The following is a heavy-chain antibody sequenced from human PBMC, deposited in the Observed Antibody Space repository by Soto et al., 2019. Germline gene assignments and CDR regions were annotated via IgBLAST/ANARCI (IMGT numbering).Heavy chain of an antibody. Sequence: QVQLVQSGAEVKKPGSSVKVSCKASGGTFSSYAISWVRQAPGQGLEWMGGIIPMFGTANYAQKFQGRVTITADESTSTAYMELNSLRSEDTAVYYCAQTLGLAVAGPGRFDLWGRGPLVTVSS. CDR1: GGTFSSYA. J-gene: IGHJ2*01. CDR3: AQTLGLAVAGPGRFDL. CDR2: IIPMFGTA. D-gene: IGHD6-19*01. V-gene: IGHV1-69*12.